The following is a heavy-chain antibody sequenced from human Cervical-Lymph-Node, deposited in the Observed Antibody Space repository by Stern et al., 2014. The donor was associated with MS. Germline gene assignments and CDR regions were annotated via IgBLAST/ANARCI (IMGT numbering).Heavy chain of an antibody. V-gene: IGHV4-59*01. CDR2: IHYSGST. D-gene: IGHD2-8*01. CDR1: GGSITSYY. Sequence: QLQLQESGPGLVKPSESLSLTCTVSGGSITSYYCSWIRKSPGKGLEWIGYIHYSGSTAYNPSLKSRVTISVDSSKNQFSLRLSSATAADTAVYYCARRRMYHFDSWGQGTLVTVSS. CDR3: ARRRMYHFDS. J-gene: IGHJ4*02.